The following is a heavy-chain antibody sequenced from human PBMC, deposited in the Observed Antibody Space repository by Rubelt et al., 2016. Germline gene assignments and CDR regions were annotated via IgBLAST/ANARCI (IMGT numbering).Heavy chain of an antibody. J-gene: IGHJ4*02. CDR1: GGSFSGYY. V-gene: IGHV4-34*01. Sequence: QVQLQQWGAGLLKPSETLSLTCAVYGGSFSGYYWSWIRQPPGKGLEWIGEINHSGSTNYNPALKSRVTISVDTAKNQFSLKLSSVTAADTAVYYCASIVGIALFDYWGQGTLVTVSS. CDR2: INHSGST. CDR3: ASIVGIALFDY. D-gene: IGHD6-13*01.